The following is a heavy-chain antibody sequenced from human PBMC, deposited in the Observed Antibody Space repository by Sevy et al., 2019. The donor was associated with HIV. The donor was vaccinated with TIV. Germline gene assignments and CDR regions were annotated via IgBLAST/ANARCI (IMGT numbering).Heavy chain of an antibody. Sequence: GGSLRLSCAASGLSVSDNYMIWVRQAPGTGLELVSVIYSDGRTYYPDSVKGRFSISRDNPKNTLYLHMKSLRPEDTAVYYCARGALSGSYGGPLDYWGQGTLVTVSS. CDR3: ARGALSGSYGGPLDY. CDR2: IYSDGRT. J-gene: IGHJ4*02. D-gene: IGHD1-26*01. CDR1: GLSVSDNY. V-gene: IGHV3-66*01.